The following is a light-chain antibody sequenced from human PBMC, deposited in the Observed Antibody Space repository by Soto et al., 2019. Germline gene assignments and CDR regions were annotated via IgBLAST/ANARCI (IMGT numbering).Light chain of an antibody. V-gene: IGKV3-20*01. CDR3: QQYDTSPPT. J-gene: IGKJ5*01. CDR2: RTF. CDR1: QTIASRY. Sequence: EIVLTQSPGTLSLSPGERATLSCRASQTIASRYLAWYQQQPGQAPRLLIYRTFARAPGIPDRFSGGGSGTDFTLTISRLEREDFAVYYCQQYDTSPPTFGQGTQLDIK.